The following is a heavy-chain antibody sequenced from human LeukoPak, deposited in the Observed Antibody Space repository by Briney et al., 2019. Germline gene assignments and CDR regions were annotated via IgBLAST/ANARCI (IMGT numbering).Heavy chain of an antibody. V-gene: IGHV4-34*01. D-gene: IGHD3-16*02. CDR2: INHSGST. Sequence: SETLSLTCAAYGGSFSGYYWSWIRQPPGKGLEWIGEINHSGSTNYNPSLKSRVTISVDTSKNQFSLKLSSVTAADTAVYYCATRGYVWGSYRFDYWGQGTLVTVSS. CDR3: ATRGYVWGSYRFDY. J-gene: IGHJ4*02. CDR1: GGSFSGYY.